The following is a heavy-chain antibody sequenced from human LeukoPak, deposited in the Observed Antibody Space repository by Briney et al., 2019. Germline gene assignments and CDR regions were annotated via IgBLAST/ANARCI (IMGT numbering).Heavy chain of an antibody. CDR1: GFTFGTYA. CDR3: AKNHYSSSRDYFDY. CDR2: ISGSGAST. V-gene: IGHV3-23*01. Sequence: GGSLRLSRAASGFTFGTYAMTWVRQAPGKGLEWVSVISGSGASTNYADSVKGRFIISRDNSKNTLYLQMNSLRAEDTAVYYCAKNHYSSSRDYFDYWGQGTLVTVSS. D-gene: IGHD6-13*01. J-gene: IGHJ4*02.